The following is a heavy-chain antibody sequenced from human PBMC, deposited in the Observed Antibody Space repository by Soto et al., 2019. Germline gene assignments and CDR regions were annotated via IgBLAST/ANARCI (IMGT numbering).Heavy chain of an antibody. D-gene: IGHD6-6*01. CDR3: ARGYAARNYYYYGMDV. Sequence: GASVKVSCKASGYTFTSYDINWVRQATGQGLEWMGWMNPNSGNTGYAQKFQGRVTMTRNTSISTAYMELSSLRSEDTAVYYCARGYAARNYYYYGMDVWGQGTTVTVSS. CDR1: GYTFTSYD. J-gene: IGHJ6*02. CDR2: MNPNSGNT. V-gene: IGHV1-8*01.